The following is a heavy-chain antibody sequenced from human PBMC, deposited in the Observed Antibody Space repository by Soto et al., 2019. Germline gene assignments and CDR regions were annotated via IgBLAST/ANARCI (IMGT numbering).Heavy chain of an antibody. CDR2: IFPDDSDT. D-gene: IGHD3-16*01. CDR1: GYIIKNYW. CDR3: FRGGVTSRTFDY. J-gene: IGHJ4*02. Sequence: GESLKISCKASGYIIKNYWIGWVRQMPGQGLEWMGIIFPDDSDTRYSPSFQGHVTISVDKSISTAYVPWSSLKASDSAIYYCFRGGVTSRTFDYWGQGTQVTVSS. V-gene: IGHV5-51*01.